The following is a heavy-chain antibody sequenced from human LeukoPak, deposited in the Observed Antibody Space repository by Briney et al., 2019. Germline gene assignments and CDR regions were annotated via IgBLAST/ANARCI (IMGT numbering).Heavy chain of an antibody. J-gene: IGHJ4*02. Sequence: ASVKVSCKASGYTFTGYYMHWVRQAPGQGPEWMGWINPNSGGTNYAQMFQGRVTMTRDKSISTAYMELSRLRSDDTAVYYCARDWSVVGATDFDYWGQGTLVTVSS. V-gene: IGHV1-2*02. D-gene: IGHD1-26*01. CDR1: GYTFTGYY. CDR3: ARDWSVVGATDFDY. CDR2: INPNSGGT.